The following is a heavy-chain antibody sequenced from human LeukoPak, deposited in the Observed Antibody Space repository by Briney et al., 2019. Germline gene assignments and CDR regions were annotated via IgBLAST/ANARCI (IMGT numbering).Heavy chain of an antibody. CDR1: GFSLKTREMA. V-gene: IGHV2-5*01. Sequence: SGPTLVKPTQTLMLTCTFSGFSLKTREMAVSWIRQPPGKALEWLALIFWTDEKHYSPSLESRLTITKDTSKNQVVLTMTNMDPVDTATYYCAHRPIDARPFDSWGQGTLVTVSS. D-gene: IGHD6-6*01. CDR3: AHRPIDARPFDS. J-gene: IGHJ5*01. CDR2: IFWTDEK.